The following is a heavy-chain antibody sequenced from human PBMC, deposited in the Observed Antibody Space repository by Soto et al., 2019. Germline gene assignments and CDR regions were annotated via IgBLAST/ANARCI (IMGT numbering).Heavy chain of an antibody. Sequence: QVDLVQSGAEVKKPGASVTISCKASGSAITRYYIHWVRQAPGRGLEWMGIINPGGGSASYAQKFQDRVTIDKDTSTGTVYMDLRSLRTDDTAVYYCARDTSGWSLNGLDVWGQGTTVNVSS. CDR1: GSAITRYY. J-gene: IGHJ6*02. D-gene: IGHD6-19*01. CDR3: ARDTSGWSLNGLDV. CDR2: INPGGGSA. V-gene: IGHV1-46*01.